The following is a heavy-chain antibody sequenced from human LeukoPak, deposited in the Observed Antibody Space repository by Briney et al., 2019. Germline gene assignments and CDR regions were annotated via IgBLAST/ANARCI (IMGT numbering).Heavy chain of an antibody. J-gene: IGHJ4*02. V-gene: IGHV3-21*01. CDR2: ISSSSSYI. CDR1: GYTFSSYS. CDR3: AREFCYCSSTSCYGAGGGCRDGTDY. Sequence: PGGSLRLSCAASGYTFSSYSMNWVRQAPGKGLEWVSSISSSSSYIYYADSVKGRFTISRDNAKNSLYLQMNSLRAEDTAVYYCAREFCYCSSTSCYGAGGGCRDGTDYWGQGTLVTVSS. D-gene: IGHD2-2*01.